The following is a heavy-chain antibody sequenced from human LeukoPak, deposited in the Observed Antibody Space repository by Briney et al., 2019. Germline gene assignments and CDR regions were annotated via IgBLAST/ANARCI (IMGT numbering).Heavy chain of an antibody. Sequence: GGSLRLSCAASGFTFNTHSINWVRQAPGKGLEWVSYISSSSSPIYYADSVKGRFTISRDNAKNSLYLQMNSLRAEDTALYYCARVGTDTAMVDYMDVWGKGTTVTVSS. CDR2: ISSSSSPI. D-gene: IGHD5-18*01. CDR1: GFTFNTHS. J-gene: IGHJ6*03. V-gene: IGHV3-48*04. CDR3: ARVGTDTAMVDYMDV.